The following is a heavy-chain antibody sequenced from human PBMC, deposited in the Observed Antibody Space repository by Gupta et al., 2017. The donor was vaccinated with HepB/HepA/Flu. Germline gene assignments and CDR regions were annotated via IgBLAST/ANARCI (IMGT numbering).Heavy chain of an antibody. Sequence: EVQLLESGGGLVQPGGSLRLSCAASGFTSSSSAMTWVRQAPGKGLDGVSFISYSGSSTYYADSVKGRFTISRDNSKNMLYLQMNTLRAEDTAVYYCAKVASYPFYWGQGTQVTVSS. CDR3: AKVASYPFY. J-gene: IGHJ4*02. V-gene: IGHV3-23*01. CDR1: GFTSSSSA. D-gene: IGHD3-10*01. CDR2: ISYSGSST.